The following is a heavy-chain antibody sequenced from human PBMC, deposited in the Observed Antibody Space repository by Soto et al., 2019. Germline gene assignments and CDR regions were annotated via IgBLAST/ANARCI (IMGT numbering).Heavy chain of an antibody. J-gene: IGHJ6*02. V-gene: IGHV3-30*18. CDR1: GFTFSSYG. CDR2: ISYDGSNK. D-gene: IGHD5-12*01. CDR3: AKDRYDSVSYYYGMDV. Sequence: GGSLRLSCAASGFTFSSYGMHWVRQAPGKGLEWVAVISYDGSNKYYADSVKGRFTISRDNSKNTLYLQMNSLRAEDTAVYYCAKDRYDSVSYYYGMDVWGQGTTVTVSS.